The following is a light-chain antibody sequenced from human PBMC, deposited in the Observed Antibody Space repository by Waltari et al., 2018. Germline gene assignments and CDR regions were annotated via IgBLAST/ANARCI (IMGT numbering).Light chain of an antibody. CDR2: GAS. V-gene: IGKV3-20*01. CDR3: QQYGSSLWT. J-gene: IGKJ1*01. Sequence: EIVLTQSQGTLSLSPGEGATLSCRASQSNTNTYLAWYQQKPGKATRLLMYGASARATGIPVMFSGSGSGTDFTLTISRLEPEDFAVFYCQQYGSSLWTFGQGTKVEIK. CDR1: QSNTNTY.